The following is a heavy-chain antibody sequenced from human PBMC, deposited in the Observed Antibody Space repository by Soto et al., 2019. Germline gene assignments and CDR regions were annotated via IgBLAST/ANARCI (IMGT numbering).Heavy chain of an antibody. CDR2: INPSGGST. Sequence: QVQLVQSGAEVKKPGASVKVSCKASGYTFTSYYMHWVRQAPGQGLGWMGIINPSGGSTSYAQKFQGRGAMTRDKSSSTVYMLQISLRSEDTAVYYCARDPVDYYYGMDAWGQGTMVTVSS. J-gene: IGHJ6*02. V-gene: IGHV1-46*01. CDR1: GYTFTSYY. CDR3: ARDPVDYYYGMDA.